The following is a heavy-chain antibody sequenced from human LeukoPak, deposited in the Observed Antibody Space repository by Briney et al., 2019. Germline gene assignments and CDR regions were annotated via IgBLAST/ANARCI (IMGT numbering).Heavy chain of an antibody. J-gene: IGHJ4*02. CDR2: IFHSGST. V-gene: IGHV4-4*02. CDR1: GGSISSQNW. Sequence: SETLSLTCAVSGGSISSQNWWSWVRQPPGKGLEWIGEIFHSGSTHYNPSLKGRVTISVDKSKNQFSLNLSSVTAADTAVYYCARLDRGLAAAGAINYWGQGALVTVSS. CDR3: ARLDRGLAAAGAINY. D-gene: IGHD6-13*01.